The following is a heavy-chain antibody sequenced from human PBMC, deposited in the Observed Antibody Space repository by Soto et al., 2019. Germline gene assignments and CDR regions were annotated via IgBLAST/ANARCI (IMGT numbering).Heavy chain of an antibody. CDR2: ISYDGSNK. Sequence: GGSLRLSCAASGFTFSSYGMHWARQAPGKGLEWVAVISYDGSNKYYADSVKGRFTISRDNSKNTLYLQMNSLRAEDTAVYYCAKDRTSQYDFWSGYYWPADYWGQGTLVTVS. J-gene: IGHJ4*02. V-gene: IGHV3-30*18. CDR3: AKDRTSQYDFWSGYYWPADY. CDR1: GFTFSSYG. D-gene: IGHD3-3*01.